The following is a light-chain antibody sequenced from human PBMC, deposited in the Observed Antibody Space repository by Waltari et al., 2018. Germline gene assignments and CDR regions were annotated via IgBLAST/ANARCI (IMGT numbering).Light chain of an antibody. J-gene: IGLJ1*01. CDR3: AAWDDSLNGFYV. Sequence: QSVLTQPPSASGTPGQRVTISCSGSNSNIGSNTVNWYQPLPGTAPKLLIYNNSQRPSGVPDRVSGSNSGTAASLAISGLQSEDEGAYYCAAWDDSLNGFYVFGTGTKVTVL. V-gene: IGLV1-44*01. CDR2: NNS. CDR1: NSNIGSNT.